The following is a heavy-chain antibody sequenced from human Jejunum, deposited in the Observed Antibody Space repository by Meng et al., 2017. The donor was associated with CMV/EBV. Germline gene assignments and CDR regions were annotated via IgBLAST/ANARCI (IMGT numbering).Heavy chain of an antibody. D-gene: IGHD3-3*01. CDR3: ARVFGVAYFDS. Sequence: KGSGYTFSNYGFTWVRRAPGQGLEWMGYISPYNDNANYAQKFQGRVTMTRDTSTSTAYMELRSLRADDTAVYYCARVFGVAYFDSWGQGTLVTVSS. V-gene: IGHV1-18*01. J-gene: IGHJ4*02. CDR1: GYTFSNYG. CDR2: ISPYNDNA.